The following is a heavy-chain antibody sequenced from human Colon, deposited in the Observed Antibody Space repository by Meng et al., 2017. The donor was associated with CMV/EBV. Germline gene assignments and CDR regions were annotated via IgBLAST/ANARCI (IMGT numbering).Heavy chain of an antibody. D-gene: IGHD3-3*01. J-gene: IGHJ4*02. V-gene: IGHV4-34*01. CDR3: AREAGPFFGVIVYDS. CDR2: INQSGST. Sequence: QVPLQRWGAGLLKISETLALTFGVSGGSLSGYYWTWFRQSPGKGLEWIGEINQSGSTNYNPSLKSRVTVSVDTSKNQFSLRVTSVTAADSALYYCAREAGPFFGVIVYDSWGQGTLVTVSS. CDR1: GGSLSGYY.